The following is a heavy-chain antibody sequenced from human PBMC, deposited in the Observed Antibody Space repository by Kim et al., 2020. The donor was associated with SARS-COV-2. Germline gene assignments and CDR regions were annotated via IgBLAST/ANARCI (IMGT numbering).Heavy chain of an antibody. Sequence: SETLSLTCAVYGGSFSGYYWSWIRQPPGKGLEWIGEINHSGSTNYNPSLKSRVTISVDTSKNQFSLKLSSVTAADTAVYYCARGQTTVTTDYWGQGTLVT. J-gene: IGHJ4*02. CDR1: GGSFSGYY. V-gene: IGHV4-34*01. CDR2: INHSGST. CDR3: ARGQTTVTTDY. D-gene: IGHD4-17*01.